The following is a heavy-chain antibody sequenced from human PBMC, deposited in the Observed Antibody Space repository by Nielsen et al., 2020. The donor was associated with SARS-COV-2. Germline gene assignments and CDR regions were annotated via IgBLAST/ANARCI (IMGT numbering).Heavy chain of an antibody. D-gene: IGHD1-26*01. V-gene: IGHV3-20*04. J-gene: IGHJ4*02. Sequence: GESLKISCAASGFTFDDYGMSWVRQAPGKGLEWVSGINWNGGSTGYADSVKGRFTISRDNSKNTLYLQMNSLRAEDTAVYYCARGGGSYPYYFDYWGQGTLVTVSS. CDR3: ARGGGSYPYYFDY. CDR1: GFTFDDYG. CDR2: INWNGGST.